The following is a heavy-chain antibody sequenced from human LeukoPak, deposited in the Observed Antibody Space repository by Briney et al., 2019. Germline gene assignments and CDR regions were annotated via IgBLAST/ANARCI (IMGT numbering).Heavy chain of an antibody. CDR2: ISSSGST. CDR3: ARDLRTGWTTALSN. J-gene: IGHJ4*02. CDR1: GGSLSGYY. V-gene: IGHV4-59*01. D-gene: IGHD4-17*01. Sequence: SETLSLTCTVSGGSLSGYYWSWIRQPPAKGLEWIGYISSSGSTKYNPSLKSRVTTSLDTSKNQFSLKLTSVTAADTAVYYCARDLRTGWTTALSNWGQGTLVTVSS.